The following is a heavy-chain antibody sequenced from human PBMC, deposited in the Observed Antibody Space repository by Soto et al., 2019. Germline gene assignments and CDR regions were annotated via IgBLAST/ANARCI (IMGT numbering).Heavy chain of an antibody. CDR3: ATESPTPTVTTYFQPDAFDI. CDR1: GYTFTYYG. Sequence: ASVKVSCKASGYTFTYYGISWVRQAPGQGLEWMGGFDPEDGETIYAQKFQGRVTMTEDTPTDTAYMELSSLRSEDTAVYYCATESPTPTVTTYFQPDAFDIWGQGTMVTVS. V-gene: IGHV1-24*01. CDR2: FDPEDGET. D-gene: IGHD4-17*01. J-gene: IGHJ3*02.